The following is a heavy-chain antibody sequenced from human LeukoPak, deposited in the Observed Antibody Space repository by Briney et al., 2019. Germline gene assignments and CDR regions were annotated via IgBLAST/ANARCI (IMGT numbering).Heavy chain of an antibody. Sequence: GGSLRLSCTASGFTFGDYAISWFRQAPGKGLEWVGFIRSKAYGGTTEYAASVKGRFTISRDDSKSIAYLQMNSLKTEDTAVYYCTRDSYSSQLAYYWGQGTLVTVSS. D-gene: IGHD2-2*01. CDR2: IRSKAYGGTT. V-gene: IGHV3-49*03. J-gene: IGHJ4*02. CDR1: GFTFGDYA. CDR3: TRDSYSSQLAYY.